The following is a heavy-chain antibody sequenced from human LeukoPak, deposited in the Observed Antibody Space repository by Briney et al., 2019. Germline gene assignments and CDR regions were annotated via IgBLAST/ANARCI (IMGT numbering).Heavy chain of an antibody. D-gene: IGHD4-23*01. CDR2: IRNKAASYTT. CDR1: GFTFSSYS. Sequence: GGSLRLSCAASGFTFSSYSMNWVRQAPGKGLEWVGLIRNKAASYTTDYAASLKGRFTISRDDSKNSVYLQLSSLKTEDTAVYYCARDRYGGVDYWGQGTLVTVSS. CDR3: ARDRYGGVDY. V-gene: IGHV3-72*01. J-gene: IGHJ4*02.